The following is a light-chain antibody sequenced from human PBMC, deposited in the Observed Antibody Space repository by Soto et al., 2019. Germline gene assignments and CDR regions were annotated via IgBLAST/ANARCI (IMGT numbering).Light chain of an antibody. V-gene: IGKV3-15*01. J-gene: IGKJ1*01. CDR3: QQYDNWT. Sequence: DILMTQSPATLSVSPGERATLSCRASQSVGSNLAWYQHKPAQAPRLLIYGAYTRATGVAARLSVSGSGTDFTLTVISLQSEDFAVYYCQQYDNWTFGQGTKVEFK. CDR1: QSVGSN. CDR2: GAY.